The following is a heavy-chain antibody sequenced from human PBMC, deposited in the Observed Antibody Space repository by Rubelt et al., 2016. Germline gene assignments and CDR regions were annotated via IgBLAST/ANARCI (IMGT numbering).Heavy chain of an antibody. D-gene: IGHD3-16*01. CDR2: INHSGST. Sequence: QVQLQQWGAGLLKPPETLSLTCAVYGGSFSGYYWSWIRQPPGKGLEWIGEINHSGSTNYNPSLKSRVTISVNTSKNQFSLKLSSVTAAETAVYYCARVTGGSSDYGGQGTLVTVSS. J-gene: IGHJ4*02. CDR3: ARVTGGSSDY. V-gene: IGHV4-34*01. CDR1: GGSFSGYY.